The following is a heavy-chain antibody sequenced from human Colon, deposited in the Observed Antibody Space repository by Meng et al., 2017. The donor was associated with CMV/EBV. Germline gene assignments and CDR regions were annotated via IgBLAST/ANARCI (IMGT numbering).Heavy chain of an antibody. CDR3: AKDTAMGGTDY. Sequence: GESLKISCAASGFTFSSYGMHWVRQAPGKGLEWVAVIWYDGSNKYYADSVKGRFTISRDNSKNTLYLQMNSLRAEDTAGYYCAKDTAMGGTDYWGQGTLVTVSS. D-gene: IGHD5-18*01. CDR1: GFTFSSYG. V-gene: IGHV3-30*02. CDR2: IWYDGSNK. J-gene: IGHJ4*02.